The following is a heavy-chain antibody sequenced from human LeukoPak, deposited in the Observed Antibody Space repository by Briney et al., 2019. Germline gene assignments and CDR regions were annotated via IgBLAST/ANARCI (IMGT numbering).Heavy chain of an antibody. D-gene: IGHD6-13*01. J-gene: IGHJ4*02. CDR1: GY. Sequence: PSETLSLTCAVSGYWGWIRQPPGKGLEWIGSIYHSGSTYYNPSLKSRVTILVDTSKNQFSLHLSSVTTADTAIYYCARVIAAGVDFGYWGQGTLVTVSS. V-gene: IGHV4-38-2*01. CDR2: IYHSGST. CDR3: ARVIAAGVDFGY.